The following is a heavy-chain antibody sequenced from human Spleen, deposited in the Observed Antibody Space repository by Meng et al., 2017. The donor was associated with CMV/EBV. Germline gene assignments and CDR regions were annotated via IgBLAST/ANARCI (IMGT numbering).Heavy chain of an antibody. J-gene: IGHJ6*02. D-gene: IGHD3-22*01. CDR3: ARDPADSSGYFYGMDV. CDR2: INWNGGST. Sequence: GESLKISCAASGFTFDDYGMSWVRQAPGKGLEWVSGINWNGGSTGYADSVKGRFTISRDNAKNSLYLQMNSLRAEDTALYYCARDPADSSGYFYGMDVWGQGTTVTVSS. V-gene: IGHV3-20*04. CDR1: GFTFDDYG.